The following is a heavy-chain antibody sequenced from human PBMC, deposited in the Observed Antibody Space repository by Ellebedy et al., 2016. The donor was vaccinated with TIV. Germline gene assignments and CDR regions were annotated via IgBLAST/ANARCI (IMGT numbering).Heavy chain of an antibody. CDR3: ARHDPSMVRGVTSYALDY. J-gene: IGHJ4*02. Sequence: SETLSLTCTVSGGSISSYYWSWIRQPPGKGLEWIGYIYYSGSTNYNPSLRRRLAISVDTSKNQFSLKLRSVTAADTAVYYCARHDPSMVRGVTSYALDYWGQGILVTVSS. CDR1: GGSISSYY. CDR2: IYYSGST. V-gene: IGHV4-59*08. D-gene: IGHD3-10*01.